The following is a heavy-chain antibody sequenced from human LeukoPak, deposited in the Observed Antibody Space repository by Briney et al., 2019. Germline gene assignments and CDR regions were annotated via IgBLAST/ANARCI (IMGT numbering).Heavy chain of an antibody. V-gene: IGHV4-30-4*08. CDR3: AREVGNIVVVPAAPLGPWFDC. CDR1: GGSISSGDYY. CDR2: IYYSGST. J-gene: IGHJ4*02. Sequence: PSETLSLTCTVSGGSISSGDYYWSWIRQPPGKGLEWIGYIYYSGSTYYNPSLKSRVTISVDTSKNQFSLKLSSVTAADTAVYYCAREVGNIVVVPAAPLGPWFDCWGQGTLVTVSS. D-gene: IGHD2-2*01.